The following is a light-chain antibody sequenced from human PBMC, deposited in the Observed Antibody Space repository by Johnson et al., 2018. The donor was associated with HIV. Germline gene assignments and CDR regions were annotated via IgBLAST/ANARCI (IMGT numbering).Light chain of an antibody. CDR2: ENN. CDR3: GTWDSSLTSYV. V-gene: IGLV1-51*02. CDR1: SSNIGNNY. Sequence: QSVLTQPPSVSAAPGQKVTISCSGSSSNIGNNYASWYQQLPGTAPKILIHENNKRPSGIPDRFSGSKSGTSATLGITGLQTGDEADYYCGTWDSSLTSYVFGAGTKVTVL. J-gene: IGLJ1*01.